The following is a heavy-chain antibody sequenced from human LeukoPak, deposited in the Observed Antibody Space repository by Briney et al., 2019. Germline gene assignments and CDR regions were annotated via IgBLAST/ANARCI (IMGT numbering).Heavy chain of an antibody. CDR3: ARELPTGATGY. CDR1: GFTVSSNY. Sequence: PGGSLRLSCAASGFTVSSNYRSWVRQAPGKGLGWVSVIYSGGSTYYADSVKGRFTLSRDNAKSSLYLQMNSLRAEDTAVYYCARELPTGATGYWGQGTLVTVSS. J-gene: IGHJ4*02. D-gene: IGHD3-10*01. V-gene: IGHV3-66*01. CDR2: IYSGGST.